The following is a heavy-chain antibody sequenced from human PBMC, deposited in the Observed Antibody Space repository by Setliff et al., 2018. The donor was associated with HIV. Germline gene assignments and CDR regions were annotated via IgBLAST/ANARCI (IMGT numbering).Heavy chain of an antibody. Sequence: SETLSLTCTVSGDSISSGSYYWSWIRQPAGKGLEWIGRIYTSGSTNHNPSLESRVTISLDTSKNQFSLKLSSVTAADSAVYYCARIVATITCYDYWGQGTLVTVSS. J-gene: IGHJ4*02. CDR3: ARIVATITCYDY. CDR1: GDSISSGSYY. D-gene: IGHD5-12*01. CDR2: IYTSGST. V-gene: IGHV4-61*02.